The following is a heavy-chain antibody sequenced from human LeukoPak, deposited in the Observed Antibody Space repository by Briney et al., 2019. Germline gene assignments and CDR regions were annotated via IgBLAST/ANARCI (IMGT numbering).Heavy chain of an antibody. CDR1: GGSFSGYY. J-gene: IGHJ4*02. V-gene: IGHV4-34*01. Sequence: PSETLSLTCAVYGGSFSGYYWSWIRQPPGKGREWIGEINHSGSTNYNPSLKSRVTISVDTSKNQFSLKLSSVTAADTAVYYCARGEVAVAGTDFDYWGQGTLVTVSS. CDR2: INHSGST. D-gene: IGHD6-19*01. CDR3: ARGEVAVAGTDFDY.